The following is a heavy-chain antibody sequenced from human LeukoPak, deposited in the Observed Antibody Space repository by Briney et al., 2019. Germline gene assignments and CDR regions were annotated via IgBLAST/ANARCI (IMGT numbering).Heavy chain of an antibody. V-gene: IGHV3-7*01. CDR2: IKQDGSEK. CDR3: ARPHYDSSGYYYEEGAFDI. CDR1: GFTFSSYW. D-gene: IGHD3-22*01. J-gene: IGHJ3*02. Sequence: PGGSLRLSCAASGFTFSSYWMSWVRQAPGKGLEWVANIKQDGSEKYYVESVKGRFTISRDNAKNSLYLQMNSLRAEDTGVYYCARPHYDSSGYYYEEGAFDIWGQGTMVTVSS.